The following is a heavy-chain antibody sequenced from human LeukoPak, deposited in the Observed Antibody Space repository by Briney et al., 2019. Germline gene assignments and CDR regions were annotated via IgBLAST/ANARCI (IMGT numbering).Heavy chain of an antibody. CDR1: GFNFSGSP. D-gene: IGHD3-3*01. CDR3: TTGRPHTIVGVITLYFES. CDR2: IKSRSSHYAT. V-gene: IGHV3-73*01. Sequence: GGSLRLSCAASGFNFSGSPMYWVRQASGKGLEWVGRIKSRSSHYATAYAASVEGRFTISRDDSKNTAYPQMNSLKTEDTAVYYCTTGRPHTIVGVITLYFESWGQGTLVTVSS. J-gene: IGHJ4*02.